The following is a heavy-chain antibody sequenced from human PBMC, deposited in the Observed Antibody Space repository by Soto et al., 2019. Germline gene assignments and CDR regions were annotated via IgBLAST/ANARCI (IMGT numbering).Heavy chain of an antibody. CDR1: GYTFTNYA. CDR2: INGGDGNT. D-gene: IGHD3-22*01. Sequence: GASVKVSCKASGYTFTNYAIHWVRQAPGQRLEWMGWINGGDGNTKYSENFQGRVTFTSDTSASTVYMELNSLRSEDTSVYYCARDGRFLPTSTMTPFHFFDYWGQGALVTVSS. CDR3: ARDGRFLPTSTMTPFHFFDY. J-gene: IGHJ4*02. V-gene: IGHV1-3*01.